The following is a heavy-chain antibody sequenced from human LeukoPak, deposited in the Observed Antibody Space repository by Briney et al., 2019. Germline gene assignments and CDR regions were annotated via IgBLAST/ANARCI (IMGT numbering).Heavy chain of an antibody. D-gene: IGHD3-9*01. CDR1: GGSISSYY. J-gene: IGHJ4*02. Sequence: SETLSLTCTVSGGSISSYYWSWIRQPPGKGLEWIGYIYYSGSTNYNPSLKSRVTISVDTSKNQFSLKLSSVTAADTAVYYWARGPGYYDILTGYYMPPYYFDDWGQGTLVTVSS. CDR3: ARGPGYYDILTGYYMPPYYFDD. CDR2: IYYSGST. V-gene: IGHV4-59*12.